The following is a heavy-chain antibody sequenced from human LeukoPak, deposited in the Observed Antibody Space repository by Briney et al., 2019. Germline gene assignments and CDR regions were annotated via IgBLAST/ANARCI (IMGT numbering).Heavy chain of an antibody. D-gene: IGHD6-19*01. CDR2: IYYSGST. CDR1: GGSISRYY. V-gene: IGHV4-39*01. Sequence: SETLSLTCTVSGGSISRYYWSWIRQPPGKGLDWIGTIYYSGSTYYNPSLKSRVTISVDTSKNQFSLKLSSVTAADTAVYYCARLREYTSGWPIDYWGQGTLVTVSS. CDR3: ARLREYTSGWPIDY. J-gene: IGHJ4*02.